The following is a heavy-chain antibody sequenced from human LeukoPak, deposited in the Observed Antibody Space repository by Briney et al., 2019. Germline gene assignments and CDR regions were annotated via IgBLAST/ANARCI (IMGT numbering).Heavy chain of an antibody. Sequence: ASVKVSCKASGYTFTAYYIHWVRQAPGQGLEWMGWINPNSGDTTYAQNFQGRVTMTRDTSINTAYMELSTLRSDDTAVYCCTSDYTRFPAREFWGQGTLVIVSS. CDR2: INPNSGDT. CDR1: GYTFTAYY. J-gene: IGHJ4*02. D-gene: IGHD6-6*01. CDR3: TSDYTRFPAREF. V-gene: IGHV1-2*02.